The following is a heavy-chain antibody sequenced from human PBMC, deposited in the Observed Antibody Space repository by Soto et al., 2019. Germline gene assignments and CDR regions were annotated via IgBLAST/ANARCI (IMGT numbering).Heavy chain of an antibody. D-gene: IGHD6-19*01. CDR1: GGSFSGYY. Sequence: QVQLQQWGAGLLKPSETLSLTCAVYGGSFSGYYWSWIRQPPGKGLEWIGEINHSGSTNYNPSLKRRVTISVDTSKNQFSLKLSSVTAADTAVYYCAREHYSSGWYVGPDVHFQHWGQGTLVTVSS. CDR3: AREHYSSGWYVGPDVHFQH. CDR2: INHSGST. V-gene: IGHV4-34*01. J-gene: IGHJ1*01.